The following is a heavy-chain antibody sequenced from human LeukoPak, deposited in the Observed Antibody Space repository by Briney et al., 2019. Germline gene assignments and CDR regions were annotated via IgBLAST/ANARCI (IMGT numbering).Heavy chain of an antibody. V-gene: IGHV3-33*08. CDR2: IWYDGSNK. D-gene: IGHD6-13*01. J-gene: IGHJ4*02. CDR3: ARDRAAADLDY. CDR1: GFTFSSYT. Sequence: PGGSLRLSCAASGFTFSSYTMSWVRQAPGKGLEWVAVIWYDGSNKFYADSVKGRFTISRDNSKNTLYLQMNSLRAEDTAVYYCARDRAAADLDYWGQGTLVTVSS.